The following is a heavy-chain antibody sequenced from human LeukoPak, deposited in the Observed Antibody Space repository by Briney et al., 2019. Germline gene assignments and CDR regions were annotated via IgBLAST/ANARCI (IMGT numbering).Heavy chain of an antibody. D-gene: IGHD3-22*01. CDR3: ARGQYDSGGYHYGIRAFYFDY. V-gene: IGHV4-34*01. CDR2: INHRGRT. CDR1: GESFSGDF. Sequence: SETLSLTCGVYGESFSGDFWTWLRQAPGKGLEWIGEINHRGRTNYSPSLTGRVPISVDTSMNQFSLQLRSVTAADTALYYCARGQYDSGGYHYGIRAFYFDYWGQGILVTVSS. J-gene: IGHJ4*02.